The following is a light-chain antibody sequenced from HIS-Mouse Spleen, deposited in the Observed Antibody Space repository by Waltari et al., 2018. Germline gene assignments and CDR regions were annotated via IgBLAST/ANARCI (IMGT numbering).Light chain of an antibody. CDR2: EVS. J-gene: IGLJ1*01. Sequence: QSALTQPASVSGSPGQSITISCTGTSSDVGGYNYVSWYQQHPGTAPKLMIYEVSNRTSGGSNRFSGSKSGNTASLTISGLQAEDEADYYCSSYTSSSTHNYVFGTGTKVTVL. V-gene: IGLV2-14*01. CDR1: SSDVGGYNY. CDR3: SSYTSSSTHNYV.